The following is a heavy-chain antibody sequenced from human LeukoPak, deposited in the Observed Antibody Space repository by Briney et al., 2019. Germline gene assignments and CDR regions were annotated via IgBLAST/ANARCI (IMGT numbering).Heavy chain of an antibody. CDR3: ARLPKRYCSGGSCYSGDY. V-gene: IGHV4-59*12. CDR1: GGSISSYY. D-gene: IGHD2-15*01. J-gene: IGHJ4*02. Sequence: SETLSLTCSVSGGSISSYYWSWIRQPPGKGLEWIGYVYYSGSTNYNPSLKSRVTISVDTSKNQFSLKLSSVTAADTAVYYCARLPKRYCSGGSCYSGDYWGQGTLVTVSS. CDR2: VYYSGST.